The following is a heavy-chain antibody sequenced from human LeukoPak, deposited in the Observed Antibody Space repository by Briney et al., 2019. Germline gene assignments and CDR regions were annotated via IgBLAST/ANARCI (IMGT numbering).Heavy chain of an antibody. D-gene: IGHD3-22*01. Sequence: PSETLSLTCTVSGNSISSGDNFWSWIRQPAGKGLEWIGRIYTSGSTNYNPSLKSRVTISGDTSKNQFSLRLSSVTAADTAVYYCARASYSYDINGWVPFDYWGQGTLVTVSS. V-gene: IGHV4-61*02. CDR1: GNSISSGDNF. J-gene: IGHJ4*02. CDR2: IYTSGST. CDR3: ARASYSYDINGWVPFDY.